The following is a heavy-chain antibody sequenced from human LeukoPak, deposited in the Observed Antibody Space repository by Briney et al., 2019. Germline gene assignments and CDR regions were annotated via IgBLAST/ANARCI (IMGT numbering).Heavy chain of an antibody. CDR1: GGSIISSSYY. CDR2: IYYSGST. D-gene: IGHD6-13*01. Sequence: SETLSLTCTVSGGSIISSSYYWGWIRQPAGKGLEWIGSIYYSGSTYYNPSLKSRVTISVDTSKNQFSLKLSSVTAADTAVYYCARDVDAAGIYYYYYYMDVWGKGTTVTVSS. V-gene: IGHV4-39*07. J-gene: IGHJ6*03. CDR3: ARDVDAAGIYYYYYYMDV.